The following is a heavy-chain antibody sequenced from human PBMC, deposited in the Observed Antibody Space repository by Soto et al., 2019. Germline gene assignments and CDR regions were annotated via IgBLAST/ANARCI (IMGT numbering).Heavy chain of an antibody. D-gene: IGHD6-13*01. V-gene: IGHV4-59*01. Sequence: SETLSLTCTVSGGSISSYYWSWIRQPPGKGLELIGYIYYSGSTNYNPSLKSRVTISVDTSKNQFSLKLSSVTAADTAVYYCARGAGDSSSWYDRNSYYFDYWGQGTLVTVSS. CDR1: GGSISSYY. CDR2: IYYSGST. J-gene: IGHJ4*02. CDR3: ARGAGDSSSWYDRNSYYFDY.